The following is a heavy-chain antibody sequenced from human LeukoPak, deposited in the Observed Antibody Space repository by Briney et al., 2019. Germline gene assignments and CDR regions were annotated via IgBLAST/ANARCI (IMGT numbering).Heavy chain of an antibody. CDR3: ARSFCGSSTSCQGAYYFDY. V-gene: IGHV4-34*01. CDR2: INHSGST. D-gene: IGHD2-2*01. Sequence: SETLSLTCAVYGGSFSGYYWSWIRQPPGKGLEWIGEINHSGSTNYNPSLKSRVTISVDTSKNQFSLKLSSVTAADTAVYYYARSFCGSSTSCQGAYYFDYWGQGTLVTVSS. J-gene: IGHJ4*02. CDR1: GGSFSGYY.